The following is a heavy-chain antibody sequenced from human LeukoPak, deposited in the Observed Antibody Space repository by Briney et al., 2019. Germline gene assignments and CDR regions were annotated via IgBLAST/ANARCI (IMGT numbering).Heavy chain of an antibody. Sequence: GGSLRLSCAASGFTFSSYTIHWVRQAPGKGREWVSSISAVSTYIYYADSVKGRFTISRDNVEKSAYLELSGLTAHDTAIYYCARGGIAGRPVYYYYMDVWGKGTTVTVSS. CDR3: ARGGIAGRPVYYYYMDV. CDR2: ISAVSTYI. D-gene: IGHD6-6*01. V-gene: IGHV3-21*01. J-gene: IGHJ6*03. CDR1: GFTFSSYT.